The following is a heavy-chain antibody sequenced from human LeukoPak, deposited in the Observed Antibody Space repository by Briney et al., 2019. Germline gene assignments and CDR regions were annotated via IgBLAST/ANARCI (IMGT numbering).Heavy chain of an antibody. CDR1: GYSFTSYW. J-gene: IGHJ5*02. D-gene: IGHD5-18*01. CDR2: IYPGHSDT. CDR3: ARVGYSYDSNWFDP. V-gene: IGHV5-51*01. Sequence: GESLKISCKGSGYSFTSYWIGWVRQMPGKGMEWMGIIYPGHSDTRYSPSFQGQVTISADKSISTAYLQWSSLKASDSAMYYCARVGYSYDSNWFDPWGQGTLVTVSS.